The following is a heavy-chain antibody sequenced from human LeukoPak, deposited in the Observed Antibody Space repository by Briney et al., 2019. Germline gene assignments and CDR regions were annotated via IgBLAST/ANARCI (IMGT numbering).Heavy chain of an antibody. V-gene: IGHV3-11*01. J-gene: IGHJ6*02. CDR3: ARAGRDYGMDV. CDR1: GFTFSAYY. Sequence: PGGSLRLSCAASGFTFSAYYMSWIRQAPGKGLEWVSYISSSGSTTYYADSVKGRFTISRDNAKNSLYLQMNSLKAEDTAVYYCARAGRDYGMDVWGQGTTVTVSS. CDR2: ISSSGSTT. D-gene: IGHD1-1*01.